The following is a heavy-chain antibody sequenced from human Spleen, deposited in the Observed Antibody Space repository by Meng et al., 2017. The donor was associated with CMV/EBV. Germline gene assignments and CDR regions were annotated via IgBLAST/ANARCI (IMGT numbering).Heavy chain of an antibody. CDR1: GFTFSTYW. V-gene: IGHV3-21*01. Sequence: GESLKISCAASGFTFSTYWMHWVRQIPGKGLEWVSSISSSSSYIYYADSVKGRFTISRDNAKNSLYLQMNSLRAEDTAVYYCAGYDFPDFDYWGQGTLVTVSS. CDR2: ISSSSSYI. D-gene: IGHD5-12*01. CDR3: AGYDFPDFDY. J-gene: IGHJ4*02.